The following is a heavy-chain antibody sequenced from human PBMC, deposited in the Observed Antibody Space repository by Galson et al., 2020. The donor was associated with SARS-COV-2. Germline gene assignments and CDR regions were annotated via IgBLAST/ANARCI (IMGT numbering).Heavy chain of an antibody. Sequence: GGSLRLSCAASGFTFANYAMSWVRQAPGKGLEWVSGIGDNGHSTYYTDSVKGRFTISRDNSKNTLYLQVDSLRVEDTAKYYCARKAVGPSNDYFDYGGQGSLVTVAS. J-gene: IGHJ4*02. CDR3: ARKAVGPSNDYFDY. CDR1: GFTFANYA. V-gene: IGHV3-23*01. D-gene: IGHD1-26*01. CDR2: IGDNGHST.